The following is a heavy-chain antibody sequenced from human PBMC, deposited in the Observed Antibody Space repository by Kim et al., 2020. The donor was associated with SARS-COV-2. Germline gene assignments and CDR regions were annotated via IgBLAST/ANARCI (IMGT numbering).Heavy chain of an antibody. J-gene: IGHJ4*02. D-gene: IGHD3-22*01. Sequence: GRFTISRDDSKSIAYLQMNSLKTEDTAVYYCTRDPYYDSTGYLITYYFDYWGQGTLVTVSS. CDR3: TRDPYYDSTGYLITYYFDY. V-gene: IGHV3-49*02.